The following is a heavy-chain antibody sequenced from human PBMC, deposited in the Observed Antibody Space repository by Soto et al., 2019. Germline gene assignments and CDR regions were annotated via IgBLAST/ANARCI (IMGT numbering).Heavy chain of an antibody. J-gene: IGHJ6*02. D-gene: IGHD3-10*01. V-gene: IGHV5-10-1*01. CDR2: IDPSDSYT. CDR1: GYSLTSYW. Sequence: GESLTISYKGTGYSLTSYWIRWVRQMPGKGLEWMGRIDPSDSYTNYSPSFQGHVTISADKSISTAYLQWSSLKASDTAMYYCARRDGEGYYGMDVWGQGTTVTVSS. CDR3: ARRDGEGYYGMDV.